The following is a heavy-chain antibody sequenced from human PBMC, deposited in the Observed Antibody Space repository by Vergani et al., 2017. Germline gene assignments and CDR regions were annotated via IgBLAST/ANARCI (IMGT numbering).Heavy chain of an antibody. CDR1: GGSFSGYY. Sequence: QVQLQQWGAGLLKPSETLSLTCAVYGGSFSGYYWSWIRQPPGKGLEWIGEINHSGRTNYNPSLKSRVTISVDTSKNQFSLKLSSVTAADTAVYYCAIVVNRYDFWSGYPNWFDPWGQGTLVTVSS. D-gene: IGHD3-3*01. J-gene: IGHJ5*02. V-gene: IGHV4-34*01. CDR2: INHSGRT. CDR3: AIVVNRYDFWSGYPNWFDP.